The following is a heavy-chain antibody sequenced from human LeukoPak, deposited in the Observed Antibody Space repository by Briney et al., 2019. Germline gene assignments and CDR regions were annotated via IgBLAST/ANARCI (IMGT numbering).Heavy chain of an antibody. CDR3: ARDEGYDTAFDI. CDR2: IRYDGSNK. CDR1: GFTFSSYG. V-gene: IGHV3-30*02. Sequence: GGSPRLSCAASGFTFSSYGMHWVRQAPGKGLEWVAFIRYDGSNKYYADSVKGRFTISRDNSKNTLYLQMNSLRAEDTAVYYCARDEGYDTAFDIWGQGTMVTVSS. J-gene: IGHJ3*02. D-gene: IGHD3-22*01.